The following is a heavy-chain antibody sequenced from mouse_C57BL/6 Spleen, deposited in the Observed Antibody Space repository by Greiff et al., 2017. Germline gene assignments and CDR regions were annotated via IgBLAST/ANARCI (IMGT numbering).Heavy chain of an antibody. V-gene: IGHV3-6*01. J-gene: IGHJ3*01. D-gene: IGHD2-10*01. CDR1: GYSITSGYY. CDR3: ARDPYYGNYGFAY. CDR2: ISYDGSN. Sequence: VQLKQSGPGLVKPSQSLSLTCSVTGYSITSGYYWNWIRQFPGNKLEWMGYISYDGSNNYNPSLKNRISITRDTSKNQFFLKLNSVTTEDTATYYCARDPYYGNYGFAYWGQGTLVTVSA.